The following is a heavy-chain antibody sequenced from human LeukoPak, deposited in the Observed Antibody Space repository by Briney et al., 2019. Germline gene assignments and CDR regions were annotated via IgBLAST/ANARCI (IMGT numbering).Heavy chain of an antibody. J-gene: IGHJ4*02. CDR1: GFTFSTYV. CDR2: ITPSADTT. V-gene: IGHV3-23*01. D-gene: IGHD7-27*01. CDR3: AKRRLATTGGGNFDF. Sequence: GGSLRLSCAASGFTFSTYVMSWVRQAPGKGREGGSSITPSADTTYHADSVKGRFTMSRDNSKNTLYLQMNSLRVEDTAVYYCAKRRLATTGGGNFDFWGRGTLVTVSS.